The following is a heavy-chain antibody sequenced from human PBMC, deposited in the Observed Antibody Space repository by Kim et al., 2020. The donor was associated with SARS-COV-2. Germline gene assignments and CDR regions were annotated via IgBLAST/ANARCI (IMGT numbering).Heavy chain of an antibody. CDR1: GFTFSSYW. CDR2: IKQDGSEK. J-gene: IGHJ6*02. V-gene: IGHV3-7*03. Sequence: GGSLRLSCAASGFTFSSYWMSWVRQAPGKGLEWVANIKQDGSEKYYVDSVKGRFTISRDNAKNSLYLQMNSLRAEDTAVYYCARAHSSWNLFYYYGMDVWGQGTTVTVSS. CDR3: ARAHSSWNLFYYYGMDV. D-gene: IGHD6-13*01.